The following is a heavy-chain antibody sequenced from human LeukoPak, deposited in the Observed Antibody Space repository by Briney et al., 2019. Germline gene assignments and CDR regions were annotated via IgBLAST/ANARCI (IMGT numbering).Heavy chain of an antibody. J-gene: IGHJ4*02. CDR3: ARRIFGLYYFDY. V-gene: IGHV4-39*01. CDR2: VYYSGSA. D-gene: IGHD3/OR15-3a*01. CDR1: GVSISNSTYY. Sequence: SETLSLTCTVSGVSISNSTYYWGWIRQPPGKGLEWVGTVYYSGSAYYNPSLKSRVTISVDTSKNQFSLKLRSVTAADTAVYYCARRIFGLYYFDYWGQGSLVTVSS.